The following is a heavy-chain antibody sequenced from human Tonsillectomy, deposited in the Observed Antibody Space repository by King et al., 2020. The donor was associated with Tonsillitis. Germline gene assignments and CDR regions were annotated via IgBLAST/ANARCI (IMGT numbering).Heavy chain of an antibody. CDR1: GGSIKTSNYY. CDR3: ARRGKNLDFDF. CDR2: INYGGST. Sequence: LQLQESGPGLLRPSATLSLTCNVSGGSIKTSNYYWGWIRQPPGKGLEWIGSINYGGSTYHNPSLKSRISLSVDTSKNQFSLRLSSVTAADTAVFYCARRGKNLDFDFWGQGTLVTVSS. V-gene: IGHV4-39*01. D-gene: IGHD1-14*01. J-gene: IGHJ4*02.